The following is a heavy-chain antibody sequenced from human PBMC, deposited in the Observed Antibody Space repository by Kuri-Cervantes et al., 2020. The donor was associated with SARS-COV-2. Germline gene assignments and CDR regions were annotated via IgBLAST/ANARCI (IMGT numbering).Heavy chain of an antibody. J-gene: IGHJ3*02. CDR2: ISFDGSIK. D-gene: IGHD3-3*01. Sequence: GESLKISCVASGFTFSSYAMHWVRQAPGKGLEWVAVISFDGSIKVYADTVKGRFTISRDNFKNTLYLQMNSLRAEDRALYYCARAHTFLEWSSDAFDIWGQGTMVTVSS. CDR1: GFTFSSYA. V-gene: IGHV3-30-3*01. CDR3: ARAHTFLEWSSDAFDI.